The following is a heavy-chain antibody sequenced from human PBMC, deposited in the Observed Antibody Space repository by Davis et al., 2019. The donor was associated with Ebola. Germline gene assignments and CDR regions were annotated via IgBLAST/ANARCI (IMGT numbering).Heavy chain of an antibody. CDR1: GFMFSDYY. CDR3: ARAPNWKTDAFDI. D-gene: IGHD1-1*01. J-gene: IGHJ3*02. CDR2: IKQDGSEK. V-gene: IGHV3-7*01. Sequence: PGGSLRLSCVTSGFMFSDYYMSWVRQAPGKGLEWVANIKQDGSEKYYVNSVKGRFTISRDNAKNSLYLQMSSLRAEDTAVYYCARAPNWKTDAFDIWGQGTVVTVSA.